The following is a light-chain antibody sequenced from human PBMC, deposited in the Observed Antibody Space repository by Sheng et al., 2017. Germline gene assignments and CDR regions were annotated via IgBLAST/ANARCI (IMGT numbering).Light chain of an antibody. CDR2: AAS. V-gene: IGKV1-12*01. J-gene: IGKJ4*01. CDR3: QQTNSFPPT. CDR1: QDISTW. Sequence: DIQMTQSPSSVSASVGDRVTITCRASQDISTWLVWFQQKPGKAPKLLIYAASSLQGGVPSRFSGGGSGTDFTLTISSLQPEDFATYYCQQTNSFPPTFGGGTKVEIK.